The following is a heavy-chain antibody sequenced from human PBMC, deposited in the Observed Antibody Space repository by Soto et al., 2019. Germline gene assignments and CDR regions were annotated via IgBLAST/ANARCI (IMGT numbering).Heavy chain of an antibody. D-gene: IGHD6-6*01. Sequence: GGSLRLSCAASGFTFSSTAMSWVRQAPGKGLEWVSTIRGSGDNTYYADSVMGRFAISRDNSKNMLYLEMSSLRAEDAAVYYCAKDPRSNSYYYMDVWGAGTTVTVSS. CDR1: GFTFSSTA. J-gene: IGHJ6*03. CDR3: AKDPRSNSYYYMDV. V-gene: IGHV3-23*01. CDR2: IRGSGDNT.